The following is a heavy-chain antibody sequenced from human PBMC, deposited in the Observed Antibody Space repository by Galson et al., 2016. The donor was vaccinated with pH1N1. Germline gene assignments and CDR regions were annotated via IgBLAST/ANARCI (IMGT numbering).Heavy chain of an antibody. V-gene: IGHV1-46*03. CDR1: GYIFTRDY. Sequence: SVKVSCKASGYIFTRDYFHWVRQAPGQGLEWMGVIDPSNGGTTFAQKFQGLVTMTRDTSKSTVYMELSGLKSDDTAVYYCIRDLGRLRDFWGQGTLVTVPS. CDR2: IDPSNGGT. J-gene: IGHJ4*02. D-gene: IGHD7-27*01. CDR3: IRDLGRLRDF.